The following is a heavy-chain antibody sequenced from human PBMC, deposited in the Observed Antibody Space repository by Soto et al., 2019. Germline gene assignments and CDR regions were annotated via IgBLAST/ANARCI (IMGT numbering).Heavy chain of an antibody. Sequence: SETLSLTCTVSGDSMTSSSYYWGWIRQPPGKGLEWIGSIYYSERTSYNSGSTYYSPSLKSRVTISGDTSKSQFSLKLSSVTAADTAVYYRARHTRNQFDPWGQGALVTVSS. J-gene: IGHJ5*02. CDR2: IYYSERTSYNSGST. CDR1: GDSMTSSSYY. V-gene: IGHV4-39*01. CDR3: ARHTRNQFDP.